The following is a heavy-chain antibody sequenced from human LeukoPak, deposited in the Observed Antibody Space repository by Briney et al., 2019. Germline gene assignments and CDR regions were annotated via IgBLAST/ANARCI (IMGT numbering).Heavy chain of an antibody. CDR2: IYARGNT. D-gene: IGHD3-10*01. CDR1: GGSISGNYY. V-gene: IGHV4-61*02. Sequence: SETLSLTCTVSGGSISGNYYWSWIRQPAGKGLEWIGRIYARGNTNYNPSLKSRVTISVDTSKNQFSLKLSSVTAADTAVYYCARGKYYGSGSYYTWGQGTLVTVSS. J-gene: IGHJ5*02. CDR3: ARGKYYGSGSYYT.